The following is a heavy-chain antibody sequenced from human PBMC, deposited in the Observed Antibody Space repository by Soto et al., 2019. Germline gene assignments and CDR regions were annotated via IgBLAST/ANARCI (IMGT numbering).Heavy chain of an antibody. CDR2: IIPILGIA. Sequence: QVQLVQSGAEVKKPGSSVKVSCKASGGTFSSYTISWVRQAPGQGLEWMGRIIPILGIANYAQKFQGRVTITADKSTSTAYMELSSLRSEDTAVYYCAREGAVAGFTYYFDYWGQGTLVTVSS. V-gene: IGHV1-69*08. CDR3: AREGAVAGFTYYFDY. CDR1: GGTFSSYT. J-gene: IGHJ4*02. D-gene: IGHD6-19*01.